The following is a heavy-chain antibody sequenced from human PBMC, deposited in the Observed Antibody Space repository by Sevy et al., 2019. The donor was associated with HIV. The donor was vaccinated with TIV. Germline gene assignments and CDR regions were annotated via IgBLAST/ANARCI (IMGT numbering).Heavy chain of an antibody. D-gene: IGHD5-18*01. CDR3: ARDASPQLWSPYFDY. CDR2: IIPIFGTA. CDR1: GGTFSSYA. Sequence: ASVKVSCKASGGTFSSYAISWVRQAPGQGLEWMGGIIPIFGTANYAQKFQGRVKITADESTGTAYMELSSLRSEDTAVYYCARDASPQLWSPYFDYWGQGTLVTVSS. J-gene: IGHJ4*02. V-gene: IGHV1-69*13.